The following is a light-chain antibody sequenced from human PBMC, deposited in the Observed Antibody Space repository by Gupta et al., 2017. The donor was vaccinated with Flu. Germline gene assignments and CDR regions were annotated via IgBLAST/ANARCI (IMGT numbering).Light chain of an antibody. J-gene: IGKJ1*01. CDR2: AAS. V-gene: IGKV1-39*01. CDR1: QKINTY. Sequence: IKMTQSPSSVSKSVGDRVTITCRASQKINTYLNWYQQKPGTAPKLLIYAASQVQSGVPSRFSGSGYGTDFTLTISSRQPEDFASYYCQHQYISPNPFGQGTKVEIK. CDR3: QHQYISPNP.